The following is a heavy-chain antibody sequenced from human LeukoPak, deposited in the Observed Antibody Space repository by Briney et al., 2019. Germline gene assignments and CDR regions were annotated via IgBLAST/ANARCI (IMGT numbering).Heavy chain of an antibody. CDR3: ARDVGAIPRVARFDS. J-gene: IGHJ4*02. CDR2: ISSISNHI. V-gene: IGHV3-21*01. CDR1: GFTLSRYS. D-gene: IGHD3-10*01. Sequence: GGSLRLSCAASGFTLSRYSMNWVRQAPGKGLEWVSSISSISNHIYYADSVKGRFTVSRDNAKNSLYLQMNSLRAEDTAVYYCARDVGAIPRVARFDSWGQGTLVTVSS.